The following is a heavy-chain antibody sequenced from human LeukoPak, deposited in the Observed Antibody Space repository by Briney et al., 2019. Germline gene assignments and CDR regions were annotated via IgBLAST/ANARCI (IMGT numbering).Heavy chain of an antibody. J-gene: IGHJ4*02. D-gene: IGHD3-10*01. Sequence: GGSLRLSCAASGFTFSSYAMSWVRQAPGKGLEWVSAISGSGGSTYYADSVKGRFTISRDNSKNTLYLQMNSLRAEDTAVYYCAKAGGYYGSGSYYNGQFDYWGQGTLVTVSS. CDR3: AKAGGYYGSGSYYNGQFDY. CDR2: ISGSGGST. V-gene: IGHV3-23*01. CDR1: GFTFSSYA.